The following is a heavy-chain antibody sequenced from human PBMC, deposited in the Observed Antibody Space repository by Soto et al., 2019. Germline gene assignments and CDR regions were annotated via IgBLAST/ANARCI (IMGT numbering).Heavy chain of an antibody. J-gene: IGHJ4*02. CDR3: AKLLGASEL. V-gene: IGHV3-23*01. CDR1: GFTSSSYA. CDR2: ISGSGGRT. Sequence: PGGSLRLSCAASGFTSSSYAMIWVRQAPGKGLEWVSAISGSGGRTYYADSVKGRFTISRDSSKNTLNLQMNSLRAEDTAVYYCAKLLGASELWGQGTLVTVSS. D-gene: IGHD1-26*01.